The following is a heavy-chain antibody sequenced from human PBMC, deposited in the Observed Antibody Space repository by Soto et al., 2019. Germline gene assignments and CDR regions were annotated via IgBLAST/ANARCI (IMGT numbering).Heavy chain of an antibody. J-gene: IGHJ6*02. CDR2: IYPGDSDT. V-gene: IGHV5-51*01. CDR3: ARQEQLAPYYEAMDV. Sequence: PGESLKISCQVSGYRFTTYWIAWVRQMPGKGLEWMGIIYPGDSDTRYSPSFQGQVTISADKSSSTAYLQWSSLKASDSAIYYCARQEQLAPYYEAMDVWGQGTTVTVSS. CDR1: GYRFTTYW. D-gene: IGHD3-3*01.